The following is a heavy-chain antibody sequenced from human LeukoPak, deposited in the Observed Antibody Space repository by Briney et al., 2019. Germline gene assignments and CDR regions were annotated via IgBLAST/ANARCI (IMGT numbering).Heavy chain of an antibody. CDR2: IYYSGST. V-gene: IGHV4-59*01. Sequence: SETLSLTCTVSGGSISSYYWSWLRQPPGKGLEWIGYIYYSGSTNYNPSLKSRVTISVDTSKNQFSLKLSSATAADTAVYYCARDTAAAASFDYWGQGTLVTVSS. D-gene: IGHD6-13*01. J-gene: IGHJ4*02. CDR3: ARDTAAAASFDY. CDR1: GGSISSYY.